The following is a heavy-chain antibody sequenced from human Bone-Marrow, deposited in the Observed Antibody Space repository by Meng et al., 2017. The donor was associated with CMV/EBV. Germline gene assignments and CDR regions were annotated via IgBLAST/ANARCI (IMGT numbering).Heavy chain of an antibody. V-gene: IGHV4-61*01. J-gene: IGHJ6*01. CDR1: GGSISSSSYY. CDR2: IYYSGST. CDR3: ARDTLLYYYGMDV. Sequence: SETLSLTCTVSGGSISSSSYYWGWIRQPPGKGLEWIGYIYYSGSTNYNPSLKSRVTISVDTSKNQFSLKLSSVTAADTAVYYCARDTLLYYYGMDVWGQGTTVTGSS.